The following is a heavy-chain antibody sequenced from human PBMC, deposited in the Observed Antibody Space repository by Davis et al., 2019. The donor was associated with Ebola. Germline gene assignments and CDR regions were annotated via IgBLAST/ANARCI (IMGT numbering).Heavy chain of an antibody. V-gene: IGHV1-18*01. Sequence: ASVKVSCKASGYTFTSYGISWVRQAPGQGLEWMGWISAYNGNTNYAQKFQGRVTMTRNISITTAYLELSSLGSEDTAVYYCARRVGARSGFGNWGQGTLVTVSS. CDR1: GYTFTSYG. CDR3: ARRVGARSGFGN. D-gene: IGHD1-26*01. CDR2: ISAYNGNT. J-gene: IGHJ4*02.